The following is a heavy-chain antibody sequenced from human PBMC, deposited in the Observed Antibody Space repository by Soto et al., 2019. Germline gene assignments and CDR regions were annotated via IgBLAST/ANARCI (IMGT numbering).Heavy chain of an antibody. J-gene: IGHJ6*02. D-gene: IGHD2-15*01. CDR1: GFTFSSYA. V-gene: IGHV3-23*01. CDR3: AKDHNGGNPLTTYYYYGMDV. Sequence: PGGSLRLSCAASGFTFSSYAMSWVRQAPGKGLEWVSAISGSGGSTYYADSVKGRFTISRGNSKNTLYLQMNSLRAEDTAVYYCAKDHNGGNPLTTYYYYGMDVWGQGTTVTVSS. CDR2: ISGSGGST.